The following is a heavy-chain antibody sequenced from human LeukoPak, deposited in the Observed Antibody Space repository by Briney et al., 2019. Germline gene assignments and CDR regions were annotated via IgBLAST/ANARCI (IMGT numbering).Heavy chain of an antibody. CDR1: GGSISNYY. V-gene: IGHV4-39*07. D-gene: IGHD2-15*01. CDR2: ISYSGST. CDR3: ARGTYCSDGSCYYYLDN. J-gene: IGHJ4*02. Sequence: PSETLSLTCTVSGGSISNYYWGWTRQPPGKGLEWIGSISYSGSTDYNPSLKSRVTMSVDTSKNQFSLKLTSVTAADAAVYYCARGTYCSDGSCYYYLDNWGQGTLVTVSS.